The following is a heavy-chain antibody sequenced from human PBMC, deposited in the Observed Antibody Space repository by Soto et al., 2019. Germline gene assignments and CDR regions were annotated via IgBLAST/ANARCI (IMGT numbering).Heavy chain of an antibody. CDR1: GDSISSNSAA. V-gene: IGHV6-1*01. D-gene: IGHD4-4*01. CDR3: ASYRYDY. J-gene: IGHJ4*02. Sequence: SRTLSLTGAISGDSISSNSAAWNWIRQSPSRGFEWLGRTYYRSRWYHDYAVSVKSRIIINPDTSKNQVSLQLNSVTPDDTAVYYCASYRYDYWGQGTVVTVSS. CDR2: TYYRSRWYH.